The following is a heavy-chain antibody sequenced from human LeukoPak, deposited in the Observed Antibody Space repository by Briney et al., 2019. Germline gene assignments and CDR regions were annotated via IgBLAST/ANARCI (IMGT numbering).Heavy chain of an antibody. J-gene: IGHJ5*02. V-gene: IGHV4-34*01. CDR1: GGSFSNYY. CDR3: ASLRGFGP. Sequence: SETLSHTCAVYGGSFSNYYWSWIRQPPGKGLEWIGEINHSGSTNYNPSLKSRVTISVDTSKNQFSLKLSSVTAADTAVYYCASLRGFGPWGQGTLVTVSS. CDR2: INHSGST.